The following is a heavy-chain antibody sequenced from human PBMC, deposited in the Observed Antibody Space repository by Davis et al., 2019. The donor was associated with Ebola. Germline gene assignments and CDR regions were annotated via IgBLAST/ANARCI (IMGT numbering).Heavy chain of an antibody. Sequence: SETLSLTCTVSGGSISSYYWSWIRQPPGKGLEWMGYIYYSGSTNYHPSLKSRVTISVDTSKNQFSLKLSSVTAADTAVYYCARHNIVVVTAIPYFDYWGQGTLVTVSS. CDR2: IYYSGST. V-gene: IGHV4-59*08. D-gene: IGHD2-21*02. CDR1: GGSISSYY. CDR3: ARHNIVVVTAIPYFDY. J-gene: IGHJ4*02.